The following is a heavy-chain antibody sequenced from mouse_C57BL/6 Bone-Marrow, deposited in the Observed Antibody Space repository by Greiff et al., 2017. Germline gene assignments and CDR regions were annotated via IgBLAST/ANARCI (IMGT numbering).Heavy chain of an antibody. CDR3: ARVHERGY. Sequence: VQLQQPGAELVKPGASVKLSCKASGYTFTSYWMNWVKQRPGRGLEWIGRIDPNSGGTKYNEKFKSKATLTVAKPSSTAYVQLSSLSSGDAAVSCCARVHERGYWGRGTTLTVSS. V-gene: IGHV1-72*01. J-gene: IGHJ2*01. CDR1: GYTFTSYW. CDR2: IDPNSGGT.